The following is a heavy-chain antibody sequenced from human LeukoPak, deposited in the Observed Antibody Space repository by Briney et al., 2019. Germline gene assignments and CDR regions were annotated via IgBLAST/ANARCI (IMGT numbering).Heavy chain of an antibody. CDR3: VTYSTGLYKGLEF. Sequence: PGGSLRLSCAASGFTFTTYWMSWIRQAPGKGLEWVANINQDGTDKYYVDSVKGRFTFSRDNAQNSLYLQMSSLRVEDTAVCYCVTYSTGLYKGLEFWGQGTQVTVSS. CDR2: INQDGTDK. V-gene: IGHV3-7*03. D-gene: IGHD2-8*02. J-gene: IGHJ4*02. CDR1: GFTFTTYW.